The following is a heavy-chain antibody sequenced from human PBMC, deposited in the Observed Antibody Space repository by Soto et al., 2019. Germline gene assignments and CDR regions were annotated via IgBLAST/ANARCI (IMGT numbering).Heavy chain of an antibody. CDR1: GFTFSSYA. CDR3: AKIFSVAGPYYYYGMDV. D-gene: IGHD6-19*01. Sequence: GGSLRLSCAASGFTFSSYAMSWVRQAPGKGLEWVSAISGSGGSTYYADSVKGRFTISRDNSKNLLYLQMNSLRAEDTAVYYCAKIFSVAGPYYYYGMDVWGQGTTVTVSS. J-gene: IGHJ6*02. CDR2: ISGSGGST. V-gene: IGHV3-23*01.